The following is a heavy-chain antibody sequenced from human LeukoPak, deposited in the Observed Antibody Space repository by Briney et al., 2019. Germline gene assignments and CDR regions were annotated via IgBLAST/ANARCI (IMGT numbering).Heavy chain of an antibody. Sequence: GGSLRLSCAASGFTFSSYEMNWVRQAPGKGLEWVSYISPSGSTIYYADSVKGRFTISRDNAKNSLFLQMNSLRAEDTAIYYCARDRSGWYYFDYWGQGSLVTVSS. CDR3: ARDRSGWYYFDY. CDR2: ISPSGSTI. V-gene: IGHV3-48*03. CDR1: GFTFSSYE. J-gene: IGHJ4*02. D-gene: IGHD6-19*01.